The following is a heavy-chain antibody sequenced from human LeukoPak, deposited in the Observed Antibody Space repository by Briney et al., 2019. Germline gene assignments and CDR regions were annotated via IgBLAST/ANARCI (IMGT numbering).Heavy chain of an antibody. D-gene: IGHD2-2*01. CDR2: TYYRSKLYK. J-gene: IGHJ6*04. Sequence: SQTLSLTCAISGDSFSSNSAAWNWIRQSPSRGLEWLGRTYYRSKLYKDYAVSVKSLITIKPETSKNRFSLQLNSVTPEDTAVYYCARSEYHLSLWGKGTTVTVSS. CDR1: GDSFSSNSAA. V-gene: IGHV6-1*01. CDR3: ARSEYHLSL.